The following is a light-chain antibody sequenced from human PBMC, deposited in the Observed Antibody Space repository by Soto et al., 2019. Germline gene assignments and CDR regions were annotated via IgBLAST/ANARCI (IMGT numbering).Light chain of an antibody. CDR3: QQGGGGPPIT. CDR2: DAF. V-gene: IGKV3-11*01. Sequence: EIVLTQSPATLSLSPGERATLSCRASQGVSSHLAWYQQKPGQAPRLVIYDAFHRATGIPARFSGSGSETDFTLTISSLEPEDSAVYYCQQGGGGPPITFGQGTRLEIK. CDR1: QGVSSH. J-gene: IGKJ5*01.